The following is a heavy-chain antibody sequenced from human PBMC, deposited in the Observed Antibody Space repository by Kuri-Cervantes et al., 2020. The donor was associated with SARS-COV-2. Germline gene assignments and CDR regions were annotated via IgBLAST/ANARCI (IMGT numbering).Heavy chain of an antibody. D-gene: IGHD6-13*01. CDR2: ISSSSSYI. Sequence: GESLKISCAASGSTFSDYYMSWIRQAPGKGLEWVSSISSSSSYIYYADSVKGRFTISRDNAKNALYLQMNSLRAEDTAVYYCARLGAARKSYYYYYMDVWGKGTTVTVSS. J-gene: IGHJ6*03. CDR1: GSTFSDYY. CDR3: ARLGAARKSYYYYYMDV. V-gene: IGHV3-11*06.